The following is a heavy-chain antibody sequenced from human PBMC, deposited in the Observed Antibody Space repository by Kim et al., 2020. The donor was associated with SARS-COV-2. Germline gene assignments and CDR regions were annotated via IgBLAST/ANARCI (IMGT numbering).Heavy chain of an antibody. CDR3: ASQPGGSGSYYHFDY. J-gene: IGHJ4*02. Sequence: SETLSLTCTVSGGSISSSSYYWGWIRQPPGKGLEWIGSIYYSGSTYYNPSLKSRVTISVDTSKNQFSLKLSSVTAADTAVYYCASQPGGSGSYYHFDYWGQGTLVTVSS. CDR1: GGSISSSSYY. V-gene: IGHV4-39*01. D-gene: IGHD3-10*01. CDR2: IYYSGST.